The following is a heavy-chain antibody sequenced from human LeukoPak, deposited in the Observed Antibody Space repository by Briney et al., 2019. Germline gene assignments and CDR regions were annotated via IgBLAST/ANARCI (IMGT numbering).Heavy chain of an antibody. D-gene: IGHD4-23*01. J-gene: IGHJ5*02. CDR1: GGSFSGYY. V-gene: IGHV4-34*01. Sequence: PSQTLSLTCAVYGGSFSGYYWSWIRQPPGKGLEWIGEINHSGSTNYNPSIKSRVTISVDTSKNQFSLKLSSVTAADTAVYYCARGTEGVTPNWFDPWGQGTLVTVSS. CDR2: INHSGST. CDR3: ARGTEGVTPNWFDP.